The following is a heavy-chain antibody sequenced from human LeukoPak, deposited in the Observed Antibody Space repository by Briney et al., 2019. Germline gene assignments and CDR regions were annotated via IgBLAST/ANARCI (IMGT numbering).Heavy chain of an antibody. Sequence: ASVKVSCKASGYTFTGYYMHWVRQAPGQGLEWMGWISAYNGNTNYAQKLQGRVTMTTDTSTSTAYMELRSLRSDDTAVYYCARGENEYYDFWSGYYRNDAFDIWGQGTMVTVSS. J-gene: IGHJ3*02. CDR1: GYTFTGYY. CDR3: ARGENEYYDFWSGYYRNDAFDI. V-gene: IGHV1-18*04. CDR2: ISAYNGNT. D-gene: IGHD3-3*01.